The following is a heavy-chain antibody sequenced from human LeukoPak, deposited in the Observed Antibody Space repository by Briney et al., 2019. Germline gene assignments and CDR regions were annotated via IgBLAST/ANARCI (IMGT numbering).Heavy chain of an antibody. CDR2: IYYSGST. D-gene: IGHD5-18*01. CDR1: GGSISSSSYY. Sequence: TSETLSLTCTVSGGSISSSSYYWGWIRQPPGKGLEWIGSIYYSGSTYYNPSLKSRVTISVDTSKNQFPLKLSSVTAADTAVYYCARIAGYSYGYDYWGQGTLVTVSS. V-gene: IGHV4-39*01. CDR3: ARIAGYSYGYDY. J-gene: IGHJ4*02.